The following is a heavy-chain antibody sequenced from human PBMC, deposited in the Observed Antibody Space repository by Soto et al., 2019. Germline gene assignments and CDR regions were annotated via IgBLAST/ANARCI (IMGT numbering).Heavy chain of an antibody. CDR2: MNPNSGNT. V-gene: IGHV1-8*01. CDR1: GYTFTSYD. Sequence: ASVKVSCKASGYTFTSYDINWVRQATGQGLEWMGWMNPNSGNTGYAQKFQGRVTMTRNTSISTAYMELSSWRSGDTAVYYCAVGGGDLSLTPFDYWGQGTLVTVSS. J-gene: IGHJ4*02. D-gene: IGHD3-16*02. CDR3: AVGGGDLSLTPFDY.